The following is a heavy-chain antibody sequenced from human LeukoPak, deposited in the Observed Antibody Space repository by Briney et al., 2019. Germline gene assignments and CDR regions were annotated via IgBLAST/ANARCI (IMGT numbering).Heavy chain of an antibody. CDR1: WFTLCSYA. Sequence: PGGSLRLSCAAPWFTLCSYAMSWGRPAPGEGVEWGSVISGSGGRTYYADSVKGRFTISRDNSKNTLYVQMNSLRAEDTAVYYCAKDLLAATIDYYFDYWGQGTLVTVSS. CDR2: ISGSGGRT. V-gene: IGHV3-23*01. CDR3: AKDLLAATIDYYFDY. J-gene: IGHJ4*02. D-gene: IGHD5-12*01.